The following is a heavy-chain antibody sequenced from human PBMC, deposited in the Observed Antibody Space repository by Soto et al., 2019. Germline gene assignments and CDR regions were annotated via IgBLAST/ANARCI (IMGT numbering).Heavy chain of an antibody. CDR2: ISAYNGNT. Sequence: ASVKVSCTASGYTFTSYGISWVRQAPGQGLEWMGWISAYNGNTNYAQKLQGRVTMTTDTSTSTAYMELRSLRSDDTAVYYCAREGSIVLMVYATNYYYYGMDVWGQGTTVTVSS. CDR3: AREGSIVLMVYATNYYYYGMDV. V-gene: IGHV1-18*01. D-gene: IGHD2-8*01. CDR1: GYTFTSYG. J-gene: IGHJ6*02.